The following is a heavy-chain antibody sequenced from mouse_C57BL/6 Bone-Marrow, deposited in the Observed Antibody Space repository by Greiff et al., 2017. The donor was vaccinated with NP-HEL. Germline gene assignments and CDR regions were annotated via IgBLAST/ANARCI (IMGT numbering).Heavy chain of an antibody. Sequence: QVQLKESGPGLVQPSQSLSVTCTVSGFSLTSYGVHWVRQSPGKGLEWLGVIWSGGSTDYNAAFISRLSISNDNSKSQVFFKMNSLQADDTAIYYCARRGGRLGQFAYWGQGTLVTVSA. CDR2: IWSGGST. D-gene: IGHD3-2*02. V-gene: IGHV2-2*01. CDR3: ARRGGRLGQFAY. J-gene: IGHJ3*01. CDR1: GFSLTSYG.